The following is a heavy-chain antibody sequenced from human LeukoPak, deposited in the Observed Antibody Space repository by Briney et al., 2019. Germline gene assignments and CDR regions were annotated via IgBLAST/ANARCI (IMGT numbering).Heavy chain of an antibody. Sequence: GGSLRLSCAASGFTFSSYSMNWVRQAPGKGLEWVLYLSSSNSIIYYADSVKGRFTISRDNAKDSLYLQMNSLRDEDTAVYYCARDAPYDFWSGYQSGYMDVWGKGTTVTVSS. J-gene: IGHJ6*03. CDR3: ARDAPYDFWSGYQSGYMDV. V-gene: IGHV3-48*02. CDR1: GFTFSSYS. D-gene: IGHD3-3*01. CDR2: LSSSNSII.